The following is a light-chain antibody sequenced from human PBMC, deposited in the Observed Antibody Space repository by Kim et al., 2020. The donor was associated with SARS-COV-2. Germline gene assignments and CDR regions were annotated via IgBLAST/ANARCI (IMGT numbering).Light chain of an antibody. CDR1: QTVSSDY. CDR3: QQYGGPPRT. Sequence: LAPGEGATLSCRASQTVSSDYLAWYQQKPGQAPRLLIYGASSRAAGIPDRFSGRGSGTDFTLIITRLEPEDFAVYFCQQYGGPPRTFGQGTK. J-gene: IGKJ1*01. V-gene: IGKV3-20*01. CDR2: GAS.